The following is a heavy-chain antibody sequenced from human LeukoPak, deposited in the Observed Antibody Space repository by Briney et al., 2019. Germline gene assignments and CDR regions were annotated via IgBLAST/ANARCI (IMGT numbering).Heavy chain of an antibody. CDR1: GGSISSHY. CDR3: ARAAAPYYFDY. J-gene: IGHJ4*02. D-gene: IGHD6-13*01. CDR2: IYYSGST. Sequence: SETLSLTCTVSGGSISSHYWSWIRQPPGKGLEWIGYIYYSGSTNYNPSLKSRVTISVDTSKNQFSLKLSSVTAADTAMYYCARAAAPYYFDYWGQGTLVTVSS. V-gene: IGHV4-59*11.